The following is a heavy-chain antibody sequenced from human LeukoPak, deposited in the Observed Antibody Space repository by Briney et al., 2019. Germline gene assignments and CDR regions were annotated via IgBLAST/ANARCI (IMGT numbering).Heavy chain of an antibody. D-gene: IGHD1-1*01. CDR3: ARDKQLDWAHYYYYYMDV. Sequence: ASVKVSCKVSGYSLTTLSMHWVRQAPGKGLEWMGGFDPEDGETIYAQKFQGRVTMTRDTSINTAYMELSRLRSDDTAVYYCARDKQLDWAHYYYYYMDVWGKGTTVTVSS. V-gene: IGHV1-24*01. CDR1: GYSLTTLS. J-gene: IGHJ6*03. CDR2: FDPEDGET.